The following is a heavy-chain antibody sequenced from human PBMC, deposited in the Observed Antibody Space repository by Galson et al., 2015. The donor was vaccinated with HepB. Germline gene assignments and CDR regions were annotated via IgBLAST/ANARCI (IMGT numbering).Heavy chain of an antibody. V-gene: IGHV1-69*06. CDR2: IIPIFGTA. CDR3: ARCYCSGGSCWVFNWFDP. CDR1: GGTFSSYA. Sequence: SVKVSCKASGGTFSSYAISWVRQAPGQGLEWMGGIIPIFGTANYAQKFQGRVTITADKSTSTAYMELSSLRSEDTAVYYCARCYCSGGSCWVFNWFDPWGQGTLVTVSS. J-gene: IGHJ5*02. D-gene: IGHD2-15*01.